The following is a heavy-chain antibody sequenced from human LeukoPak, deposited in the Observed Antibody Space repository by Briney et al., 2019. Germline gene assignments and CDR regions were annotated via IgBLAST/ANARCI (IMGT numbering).Heavy chain of an antibody. D-gene: IGHD3-10*01. V-gene: IGHV3-30*02. J-gene: IGHJ4*02. CDR2: IRYDGSNK. CDR3: AKDSKRWKTYYYASGSYHFDY. CDR1: GFTFSSYG. Sequence: GGSLRLSCAASGFTFSSYGMHWVRQAPGKGLEWVAFIRYDGSNKYYADSVKGRFTISRDNSKNTLYLQMNSLRPEDTAVYYCAKDSKRWKTYYYASGSYHFDYWGQGTLVTVSS.